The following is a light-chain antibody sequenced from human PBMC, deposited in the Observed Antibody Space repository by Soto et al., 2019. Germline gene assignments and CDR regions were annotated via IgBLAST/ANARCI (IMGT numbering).Light chain of an antibody. J-gene: IGKJ4*01. CDR1: QAVSTW. Sequence: DIQMTQSPSSVSASVGDTVTITCRASQAVSTWLARYQQKPGDAPKLLIYAASSLQTGIPSRFSGSGSGTDFTLTIRSLQPEDFATYYCQQGASFPRTFGGGTKVEIK. V-gene: IGKV1-12*01. CDR2: AAS. CDR3: QQGASFPRT.